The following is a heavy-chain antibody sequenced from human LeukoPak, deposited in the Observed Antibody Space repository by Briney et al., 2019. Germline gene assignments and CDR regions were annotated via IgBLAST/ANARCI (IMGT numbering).Heavy chain of an antibody. CDR3: ARGASSGWPNWFDP. CDR2: INHSGST. Sequence: SETLSLTCAVYGGSFSGYCWSWTRQPPGKGLEWIGEINHSGSTNYNPSLKSRVTISVDTSKNQFSLKLSSVTAADTAVYYCARGASSGWPNWFDPWGQGTRVTVSS. D-gene: IGHD6-19*01. V-gene: IGHV4-34*01. J-gene: IGHJ5*02. CDR1: GGSFSGYC.